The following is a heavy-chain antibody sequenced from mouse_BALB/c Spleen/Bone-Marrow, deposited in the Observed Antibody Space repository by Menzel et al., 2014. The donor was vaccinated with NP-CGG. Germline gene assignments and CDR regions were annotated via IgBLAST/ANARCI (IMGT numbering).Heavy chain of an antibody. J-gene: IGHJ1*01. CDR2: IGTGRGT. V-gene: IGHV2-9*02. Sequence: QVQLKDSGPGLVAPSQSLSITCTVSGFSLKNYGVHWVRQPPGKGLEWLGVIGTGRGTNYNSALMSRLSISKDNSKSQVFLKMNSLQTDDTAMYYCARDRAYGNWYFDVWGAGTTVTVPS. D-gene: IGHD2-1*01. CDR3: ARDRAYGNWYFDV. CDR1: GFSLKNYG.